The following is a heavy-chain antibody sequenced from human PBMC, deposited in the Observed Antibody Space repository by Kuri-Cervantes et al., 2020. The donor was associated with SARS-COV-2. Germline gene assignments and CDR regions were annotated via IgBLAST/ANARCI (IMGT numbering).Heavy chain of an antibody. V-gene: IGHV2-70*12. CDR3: AHRLYDSSPFDP. D-gene: IGHD3-22*01. CDR2: IDWDDDK. CDR1: GFSLSTSGMC. J-gene: IGHJ5*02. Sequence: GPTLVKPTQTLTLSCTFSGFSLSTSGMCVSWIRQPPGKALEWLALIDWDDDKYYSTSLKTRLTISKDTSKNQVVLTMTNMDPVDTATYYCAHRLYDSSPFDPWGQGTLVTVSS.